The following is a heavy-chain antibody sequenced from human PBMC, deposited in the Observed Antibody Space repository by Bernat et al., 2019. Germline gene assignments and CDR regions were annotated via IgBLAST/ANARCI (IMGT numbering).Heavy chain of an antibody. CDR2: IGTAGDT. D-gene: IGHD1-1*01. Sequence: EVRLVESGGGLVQPGGSLRLSCAASGFTFSSYDMHWVRQATGKGLEWVSAIGTAGDTYYPGSVKGRFTISRENAKNSLYLQMNSLRAGDTAVYYCARSHWNERRGDAFDIWGQGTMVTVSS. CDR1: GFTFSSYD. V-gene: IGHV3-13*04. CDR3: ARSHWNERRGDAFDI. J-gene: IGHJ3*02.